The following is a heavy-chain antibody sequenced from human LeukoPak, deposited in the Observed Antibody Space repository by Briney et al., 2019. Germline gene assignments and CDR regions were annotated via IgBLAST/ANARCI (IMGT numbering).Heavy chain of an antibody. J-gene: IGHJ4*02. Sequence: GGSLRLPCAASGFTFSSYSMNWVRQAPRKGLEWVSSISSSSSYIYYADSVKGRFTISRDNAKNSLYLQMNSLRAEDTAVYYCARDSSGWYHIDDDYWGQGTLVTVSS. CDR2: ISSSSSYI. V-gene: IGHV3-21*01. CDR1: GFTFSSYS. D-gene: IGHD6-19*01. CDR3: ARDSSGWYHIDDDY.